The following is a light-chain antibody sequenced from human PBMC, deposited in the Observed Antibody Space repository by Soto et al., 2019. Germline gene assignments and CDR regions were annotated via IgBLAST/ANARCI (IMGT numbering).Light chain of an antibody. CDR1: QVITND. J-gene: IGKJ1*01. Sequence: IQMTQSPFSLSASVGDRLSITCQSSQVITNDLGWYQQKPGKAPKRLIYAASTLQSGVPSRFSGSGSGTEFTLTISRLQTEDVATYYCLQLNPSPWTFGQGTKVEIK. V-gene: IGKV1-17*01. CDR2: AAS. CDR3: LQLNPSPWT.